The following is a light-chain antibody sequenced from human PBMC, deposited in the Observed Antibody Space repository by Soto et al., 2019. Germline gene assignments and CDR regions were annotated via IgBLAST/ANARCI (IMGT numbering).Light chain of an antibody. J-gene: IGLJ2*01. CDR2: SIN. V-gene: IGLV1-44*01. CDR3: VAWDDSLNGYVV. Sequence: QSVLTQPPSASGTPGQRFTILCXEXSXXIGSNTVNWYQRFPGRAPKLVIYSINQRPSGVPDRFSGSKSGTSASLAISGLQSEDEADYYCVAWDDSLNGYVVFGGGTKLTVL. CDR1: SXXIGSNT.